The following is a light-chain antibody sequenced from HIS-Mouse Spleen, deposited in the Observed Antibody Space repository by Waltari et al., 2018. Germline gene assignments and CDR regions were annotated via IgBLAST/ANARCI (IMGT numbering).Light chain of an antibody. Sequence: QSALTQPASVSGSPGQSITISCTRTSSYVGSYNLVSWYQQHPGKAPKLMIYEGSKWPSGVSNRFSGSKSSNTASLTIAGLQAEDEADYYCCSYAGSSTLVFGGGTKLTVL. V-gene: IGLV2-23*01. CDR3: CSYAGSSTLV. CDR2: EGS. CDR1: SSYVGSYNL. J-gene: IGLJ3*02.